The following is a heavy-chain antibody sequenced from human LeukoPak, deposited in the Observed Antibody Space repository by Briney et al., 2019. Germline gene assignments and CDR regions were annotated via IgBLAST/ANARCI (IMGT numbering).Heavy chain of an antibody. V-gene: IGHV4-39*07. CDR1: GGSISSSSYY. CDR2: IYYSGST. J-gene: IGHJ4*02. Sequence: SETLSLTCTVSGGSISSSSYYWVWIRQPPGKGLEWIGSIYYSGSTYYNPSLKSRVTISVDTSKNQFSLKLSSVTAADTAVYYCARCVALWEVYYFDYWGQGTLVTVSS. CDR3: ARCVALWEVYYFDY. D-gene: IGHD5-18*01.